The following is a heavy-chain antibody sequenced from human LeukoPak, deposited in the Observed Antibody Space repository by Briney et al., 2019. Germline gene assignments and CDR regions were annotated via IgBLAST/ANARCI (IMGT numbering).Heavy chain of an antibody. V-gene: IGHV1-69*05. D-gene: IGHD3-3*01. J-gene: IGHJ6*03. CDR2: IIPIFGTT. Sequence: SVKVSCNASGGTFSSYAISWVRQAPGQGLEWMGGIIPIFGTTNYAQKFQGRVTITTDESTSTAYMELSSLRSEDTAVYYCARVEKSHYDSLYYMDVWGKGTTVTVSS. CDR1: GGTFSSYA. CDR3: ARVEKSHYDSLYYMDV.